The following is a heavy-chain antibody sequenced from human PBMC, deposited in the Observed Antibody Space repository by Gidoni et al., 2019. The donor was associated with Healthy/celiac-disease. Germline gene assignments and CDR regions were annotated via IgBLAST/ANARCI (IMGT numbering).Heavy chain of an antibody. CDR3: ARGRGADSGYDFPTI. CDR1: GFTFSSYA. V-gene: IGHV3-30-3*01. CDR2: ISYDGSNK. Sequence: QVQLVESGGGVVQPGRSLRLSCAASGFTFSSYAMHWVRQAPGKGLEWVAVISYDGSNKYYADSVKGRFTISRDNSKNTLYLQMNSLRAEDTAVYYCARGRGADSGYDFPTIWGQGTMVTVSS. J-gene: IGHJ3*02. D-gene: IGHD5-12*01.